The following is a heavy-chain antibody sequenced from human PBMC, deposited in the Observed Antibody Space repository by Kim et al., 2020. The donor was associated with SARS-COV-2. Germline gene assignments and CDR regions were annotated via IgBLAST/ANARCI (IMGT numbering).Heavy chain of an antibody. D-gene: IGHD6-25*01. J-gene: IGHJ4*02. CDR1: GVAFRNYA. CDR2: ISDSADRI. V-gene: IGHV3-23*01. CDR3: AKESSGPSGYFDY. Sequence: GGSLRLSCAASGVAFRNYAMSWVRQAPGKGLEWVSGISDSADRIYYADPVKGRFTISRDNSKSTLYLQMNSLRAEDTAVYYCAKESSGPSGYFDYWGQGTLVTVSS.